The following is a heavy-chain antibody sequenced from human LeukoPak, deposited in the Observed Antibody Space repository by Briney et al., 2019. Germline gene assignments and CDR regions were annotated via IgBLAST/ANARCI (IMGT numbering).Heavy chain of an antibody. V-gene: IGHV3-23*01. Sequence: GGSLRLSCSASGFTFTTYGMNWVRQAPGKGLEWVSGIGGSGTRTYYADSVKGRFTISRDNSKNTLYLQMNSLRAEDTAAYYCVRDWSLWGQGTLVSVSS. CDR1: GFTFTTYG. CDR2: IGGSGTRT. CDR3: VRDWSL. J-gene: IGHJ4*02.